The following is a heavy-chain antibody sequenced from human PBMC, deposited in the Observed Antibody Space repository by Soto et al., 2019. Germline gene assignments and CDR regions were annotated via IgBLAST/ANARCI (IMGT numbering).Heavy chain of an antibody. CDR3: ARDSYAHYDISCYDLNGFDF. CDR2: IIPNTGTT. CDR1: GYTFSSYA. D-gene: IGHD3-22*01. Sequence: SVKVSCKASGYTFSSYAISWVRQAPGQGLEWMGGIIPNTGTTNYAQKFQGRVTMTADASMSTAYMELSSLRSDDTAVYYCARDSYAHYDISCYDLNGFDFWGQGTMVTVSS. V-gene: IGHV1-69*13. J-gene: IGHJ4*02.